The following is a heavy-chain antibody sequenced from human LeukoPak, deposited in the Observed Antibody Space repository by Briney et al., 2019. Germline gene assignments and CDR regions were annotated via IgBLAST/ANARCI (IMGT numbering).Heavy chain of an antibody. J-gene: IGHJ5*02. CDR1: GYIFTEYW. CDR3: ARREYSGYEGARFDP. D-gene: IGHD5-12*01. Sequence: GESLKISCKGFGYIFTEYWIGWVSQMPGKGLEWMGMIYPGDSDTRYSPPFEGQVTISSDKSINTAYLQWSSLKASDSAIYYCARREYSGYEGARFDPWGQGTLVTVSS. CDR2: IYPGDSDT. V-gene: IGHV5-51*01.